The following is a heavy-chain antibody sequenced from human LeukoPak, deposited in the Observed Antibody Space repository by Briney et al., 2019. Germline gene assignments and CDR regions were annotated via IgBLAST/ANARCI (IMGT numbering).Heavy chain of an antibody. Sequence: GGSLRLSCAASGFTFSTYAMSWVRQAPGKGLEWVSGMSGSGGSTYYADSVKVRFTIYRDNSKNTLFLQMNTLRAEDTAIYYCAKDREYSYVYDAFDIWGQGTLVTVSS. V-gene: IGHV3-23*01. J-gene: IGHJ3*02. CDR1: GFTFSTYA. D-gene: IGHD3-16*01. CDR2: MSGSGGST. CDR3: AKDREYSYVYDAFDI.